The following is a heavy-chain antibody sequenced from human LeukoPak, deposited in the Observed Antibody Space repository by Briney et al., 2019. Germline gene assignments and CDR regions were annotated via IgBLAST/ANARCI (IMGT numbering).Heavy chain of an antibody. D-gene: IGHD5-12*01. V-gene: IGHV3-9*01. CDR1: GFTFDDYA. CDR3: AKGLGNSGHDAFDV. CDR2: TNWNGVNT. Sequence: GRSLRLSCTASGFTFDDYAMHWVRQAPGKGLEWVSGTNWNGVNTNYADSLKGRFTISRDNVKNSLYLQMNALTIDDTAFYYCAKGLGNSGHDAFDVWGPGTMVTVSS. J-gene: IGHJ3*01.